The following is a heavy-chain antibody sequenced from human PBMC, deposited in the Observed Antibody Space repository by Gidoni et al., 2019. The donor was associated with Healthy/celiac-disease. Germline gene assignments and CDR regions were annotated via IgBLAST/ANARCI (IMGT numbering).Heavy chain of an antibody. CDR3: ARQDDFGSGYSLRWFDP. CDR2: IYPGDSDT. CDR1: GYSFTSYW. D-gene: IGHD3-3*01. V-gene: IGHV5-51*01. Sequence: EVQLVQSGAEVKKPGESLKISCKGSGYSFTSYWIGWVRQMPGKGLEWMGIIYPGDSDTRDSPAFQGQVTISAYKSISTAYLQWSSLKASDTAMYYCARQDDFGSGYSLRWFDPWGQGTLVTVSS. J-gene: IGHJ5*02.